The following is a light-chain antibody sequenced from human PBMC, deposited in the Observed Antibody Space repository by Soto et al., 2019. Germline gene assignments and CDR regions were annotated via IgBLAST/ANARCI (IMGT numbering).Light chain of an antibody. J-gene: IGLJ1*01. CDR3: SSYTSSTTLYV. CDR2: AVT. V-gene: IGLV2-14*01. CDR1: SSDVGAYNY. Sequence: QSVLTQPASVSGSPGQSITISCTGTSSDVGAYNYVSWYQHHPGKAPKVIIYAVTNRPSGVSNRFSGSKSGNTASLTISGLQPEDEADYYCSSYTSSTTLYVFGTGTKVTVL.